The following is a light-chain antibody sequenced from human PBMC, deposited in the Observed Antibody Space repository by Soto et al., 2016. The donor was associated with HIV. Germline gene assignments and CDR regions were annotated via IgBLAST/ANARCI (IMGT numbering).Light chain of an antibody. CDR3: DSRDSSGNHLI. CDR1: SLRSYY. J-gene: IGLJ2*01. Sequence: SSELTQDPAVSVALGQTVRITCQGDSLRSYYGSWYQQKPGQAPVLVIYGKNSRPSEIPDRFSGSTSGNTASLTITGAQAEDEADYYCDSRDSSGNHLIFGGGTKLTVL. CDR2: GKN. V-gene: IGLV3-19*01.